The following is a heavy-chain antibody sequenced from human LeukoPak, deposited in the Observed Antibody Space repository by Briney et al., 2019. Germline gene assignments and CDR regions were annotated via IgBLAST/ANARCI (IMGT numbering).Heavy chain of an antibody. J-gene: IGHJ4*02. D-gene: IGHD3-22*01. V-gene: IGHV3-21*01. CDR1: GFTFSGYS. CDR3: AREVSEGFDF. Sequence: GGSLRLSCTASGFTFSGYSMNWIRQAPGKGLEWVSSFGTRSTSIYHAGSVKGRFAISRDNAENSLYLQMNSLRAEDTALYYCAREVSEGFDFWGQGTLVTVSS. CDR2: FGTRSTSI.